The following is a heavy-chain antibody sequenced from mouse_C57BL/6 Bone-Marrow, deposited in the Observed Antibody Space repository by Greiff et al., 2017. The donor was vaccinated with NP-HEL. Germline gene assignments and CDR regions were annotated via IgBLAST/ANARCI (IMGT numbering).Heavy chain of an antibody. Sequence: EVQLVESGGDLVKPGGSLKLSCAASGFTFSSYGMSWVRQTPDKRLEWVATISSGGSYTYYPDSVKGRFTISRDNAKNTLYLQMSSLKSDDTAMYYCARRGCPAWFAYWGQGTLVTVSA. CDR1: GFTFSSYG. V-gene: IGHV5-6*01. CDR2: ISSGGSYT. CDR3: ARRGCPAWFAY. J-gene: IGHJ3*01.